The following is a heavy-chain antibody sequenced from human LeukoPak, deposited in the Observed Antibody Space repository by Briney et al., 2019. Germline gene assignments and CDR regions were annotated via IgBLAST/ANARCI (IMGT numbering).Heavy chain of an antibody. Sequence: ASVKVSCKASGYTFTSYAMHWVRQAPGQRLEWMGWINAGNGNTKYSQKFQGRVTITRDTSASTAYTELSSLRSEDTAVYYCARVDYYDSSGYYYFDYWGQGTLVTVSS. CDR3: ARVDYYDSSGYYYFDY. D-gene: IGHD3-22*01. CDR1: GYTFTSYA. CDR2: INAGNGNT. J-gene: IGHJ4*02. V-gene: IGHV1-3*01.